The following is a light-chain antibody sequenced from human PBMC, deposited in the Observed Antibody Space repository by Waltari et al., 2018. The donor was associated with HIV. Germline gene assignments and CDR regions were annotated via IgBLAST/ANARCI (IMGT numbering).Light chain of an antibody. J-gene: IGKJ2*01. CDR3: QQYNIRPRGNT. CDR1: QGVGSN. CDR2: GAA. Sequence: DIVMTQSPAILSVSPGERVTLSCRASQGVGSNLAWYQPKVGHAPRLLIYGAATRAAEIPVRFSGSGSGTDFTLTIDSLQSEDFATYYCQQYNIRPRGNTFGQGTKLQIK. V-gene: IGKV3-15*01.